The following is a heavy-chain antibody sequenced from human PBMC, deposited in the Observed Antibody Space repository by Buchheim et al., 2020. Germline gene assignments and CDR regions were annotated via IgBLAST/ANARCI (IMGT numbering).Heavy chain of an antibody. V-gene: IGHV3-23*01. D-gene: IGHD3-3*01. Sequence: EAQLLESGGGLVQPGGSLRLSCAASGFTFSKYVMNWVRQAPGKGLEWVSGISGSGLTTYHADSVKGRFTISRDNSKNTVYLQMNSLRAEDTAIYYCAKEAVLRFLEWFQDRYYFDYWGQGTL. CDR2: ISGSGLTT. CDR3: AKEAVLRFLEWFQDRYYFDY. J-gene: IGHJ4*02. CDR1: GFTFSKYV.